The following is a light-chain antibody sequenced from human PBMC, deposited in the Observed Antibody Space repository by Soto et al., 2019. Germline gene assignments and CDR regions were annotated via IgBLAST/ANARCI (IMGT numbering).Light chain of an antibody. CDR2: EVS. J-gene: IGLJ1*01. Sequence: QSALTQPASVSGSPGQSITISCTGTSSDVGTYNYVSWYQQHPGQAPKLMIFEVSNRPSGISNRFSGSKSGNTASLTISGLRAEDEADYYCSSYTSSTTRVFGNGIKVIV. CDR1: SSDVGTYNY. V-gene: IGLV2-14*01. CDR3: SSYTSSTTRV.